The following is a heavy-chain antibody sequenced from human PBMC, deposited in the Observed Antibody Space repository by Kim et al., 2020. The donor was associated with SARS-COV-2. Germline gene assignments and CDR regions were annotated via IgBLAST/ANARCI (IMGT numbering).Heavy chain of an antibody. Sequence: GGSLRLSCAASGFTFSSYWMHWVRQTPGKGLVWVSRIDSDGGSTRYADSVKGRFTISRDNAKDTLYLQIDSLGAEDTGVYFCARNPYPYGSGSQSRTRFDFWGQGTLVTVS. CDR1: GFTFSSYW. V-gene: IGHV3-74*01. CDR2: IDSDGGST. CDR3: ARNPYPYGSGSQSRTRFDF. D-gene: IGHD3-10*01. J-gene: IGHJ4*02.